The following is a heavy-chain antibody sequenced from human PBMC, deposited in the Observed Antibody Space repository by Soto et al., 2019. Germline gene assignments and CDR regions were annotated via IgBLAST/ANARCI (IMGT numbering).Heavy chain of an antibody. CDR2: IWYDGSNK. Sequence: QVQLVESGGGVVQPGRSLRLSCAASGFTFSSYGMHWVRQAPGKGLELVEVIWYDGSNKYYADSVKGRFTISRDNSKNTLYLQMNSLRAEDTAVYYCARDRERCGELSGGMDVWGQGTTVTVSS. CDR3: ARDRERCGELSGGMDV. D-gene: IGHD3-10*01. CDR1: GFTFSSYG. J-gene: IGHJ6*02. V-gene: IGHV3-33*01.